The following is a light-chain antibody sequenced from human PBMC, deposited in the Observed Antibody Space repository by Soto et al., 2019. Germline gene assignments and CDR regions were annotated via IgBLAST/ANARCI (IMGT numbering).Light chain of an antibody. CDR1: QALRNG. V-gene: IGKV1-17*01. J-gene: IGKJ1*01. CDR2: VAS. CDR3: LQYNNYPWT. Sequence: DIQMTQSPSSLSASLGDRVTITCRASQALRNGVDWYQQKPGKDPKRLIYVASTLASGIPSRFSGSGFGTEFTLTISGLQPEDFATYYCLQYNNYPWTFGQGTRVEIK.